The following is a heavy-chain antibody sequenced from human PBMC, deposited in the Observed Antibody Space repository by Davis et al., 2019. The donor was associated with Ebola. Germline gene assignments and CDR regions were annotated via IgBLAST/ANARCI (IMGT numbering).Heavy chain of an antibody. CDR1: GFTFRNHA. J-gene: IGHJ6*02. CDR2: ISGSGGST. V-gene: IGHV3-23*01. CDR3: AKVVPGIVGALYYYGMDV. Sequence: GESLKISCAASGFTFRNHAMSWVRQAPGKGLEWVSAISGSGGSTYYADSVKGRFTISRDNSKNTLYLQMNSLRAEDTAVYYCAKVVPGIVGALYYYGMDVWGQGTTVTVSS. D-gene: IGHD2-15*01.